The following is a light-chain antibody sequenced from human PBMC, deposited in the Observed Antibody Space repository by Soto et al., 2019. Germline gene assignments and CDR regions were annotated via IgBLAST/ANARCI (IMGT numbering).Light chain of an antibody. J-gene: IGKJ1*01. V-gene: IGKV3-20*01. Sequence: EIVLTQSPGTLSLSPGERATLSCRASQSVSSTYLAWYRQKPGQAPRLVIYGASSRATGIPDRFSGSGSGTEFTLTISRLEPEDFAVYYCKQYAGSPPWTFGQGTKVEIK. CDR3: KQYAGSPPWT. CDR1: QSVSSTY. CDR2: GAS.